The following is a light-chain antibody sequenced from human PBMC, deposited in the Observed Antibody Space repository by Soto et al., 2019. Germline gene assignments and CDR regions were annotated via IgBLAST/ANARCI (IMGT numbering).Light chain of an antibody. CDR2: GAS. J-gene: IGKJ1*01. CDR1: QSVSSSY. Sequence: LTESTGTLSLYPGEPATLSCSASQSVSSSYSAWYQQKAGQAPRLLIYGASSRATGIPDRFSSSGSGTDITLTISRLEPEDFAVYYRQQYSSSSWTFGQGTKVDIK. V-gene: IGKV3-20*01. CDR3: QQYSSSSWT.